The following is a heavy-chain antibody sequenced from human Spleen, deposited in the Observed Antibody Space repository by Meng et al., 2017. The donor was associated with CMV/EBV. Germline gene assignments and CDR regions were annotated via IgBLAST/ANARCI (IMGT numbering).Heavy chain of an antibody. CDR2: IYHSGST. D-gene: IGHD6-25*01. V-gene: IGHV4-61*01. J-gene: IGHJ6*02. Sequence: SETLSLTCTVSGGSLNSDTYYWNWIRQPPGKGLEWIGYIYHSGSTTYNPSPKSRVTISVGTSKNQFSLKMFSVTSADTAVYYCARDRAAAVPYYYVMDVWGQGTTVTVSS. CDR1: GGSLNSDTYY. CDR3: ARDRAAAVPYYYVMDV.